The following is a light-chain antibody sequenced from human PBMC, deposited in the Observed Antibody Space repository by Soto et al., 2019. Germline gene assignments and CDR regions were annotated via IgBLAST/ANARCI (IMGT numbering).Light chain of an antibody. CDR2: EVS. CDR1: TSDVGGYNF. J-gene: IGLJ1*01. CDR3: SSHTSSGTRV. V-gene: IGLV2-14*01. Sequence: QSALTQPASVSGSPGQSITISCTGTTSDVGGYNFVSWYQLHPGKAPKLMIFEVSNRPSGVSNRFSGSKSGNTASLTISGLQAEDEADYYCSSHTSSGTRVFGTGTKVTVL.